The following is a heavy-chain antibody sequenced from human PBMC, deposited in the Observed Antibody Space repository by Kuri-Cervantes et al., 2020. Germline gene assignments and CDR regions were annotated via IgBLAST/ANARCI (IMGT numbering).Heavy chain of an antibody. CDR1: GYTFTGYY. J-gene: IGHJ4*02. V-gene: IGHV1-2*02. CDR2: ISPNSGGT. D-gene: IGHD2-21*01. CDR3: ARGSIRGHFDY. Sequence: ASVKVSCKASGYTFTGYYLHWVRQAPGQGLEWMGWISPNSGGTNFAQRFQGRVIMTRDTSFSTAYMELRRLKSDDTAVYYCARGSIRGHFDYWGQGTLVTVSS.